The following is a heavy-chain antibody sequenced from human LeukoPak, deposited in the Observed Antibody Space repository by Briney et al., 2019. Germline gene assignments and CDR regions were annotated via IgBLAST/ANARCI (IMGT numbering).Heavy chain of an antibody. V-gene: IGHV1-46*01. Sequence: ASVKLSCKASGYTFTSYYIHWVRQAPGQGLEWMGIINPGSGSTTYAQKFQGRVTMTRDTSTSTVYMELSSLRSEDTAVYYCAGGGSAPYWGQGTLVTVSS. CDR1: GYTFTSYY. CDR2: INPGSGST. D-gene: IGHD5-12*01. CDR3: AGGGSAPY. J-gene: IGHJ4*02.